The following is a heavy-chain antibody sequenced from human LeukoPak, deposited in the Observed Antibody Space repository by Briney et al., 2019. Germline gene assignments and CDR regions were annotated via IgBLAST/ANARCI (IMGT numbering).Heavy chain of an antibody. CDR2: VYCGGST. Sequence: SETLSLTCTVSGGSISGSSYFCGWIRQPPGKGLEWIGSVYCGGSTYYNPSLKSRVTISVDTSKNQFSLKLRSVTAADTALYYCARHRVLGIAAAPYYFDSWGQGTLVTVSS. CDR1: GGSISGSSYF. J-gene: IGHJ4*02. CDR3: ARHRVLGIAAAPYYFDS. V-gene: IGHV4-39*01. D-gene: IGHD6-13*01.